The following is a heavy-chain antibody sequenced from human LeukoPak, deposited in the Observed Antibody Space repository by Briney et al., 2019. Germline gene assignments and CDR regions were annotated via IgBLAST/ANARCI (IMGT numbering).Heavy chain of an antibody. V-gene: IGHV3-73*01. Sequence: GGPLRLSCAASGFTFSGSAMHWVRQASGKGLEWVGRIRSKANSYATAYAASVKGRFTISRDNAKNSLFLQMNSLRADDTAIYYCARDLWFGELGLGYWGQGILVTVSS. CDR1: GFTFSGSA. D-gene: IGHD3-10*01. CDR3: ARDLWFGELGLGY. J-gene: IGHJ4*02. CDR2: IRSKANSYAT.